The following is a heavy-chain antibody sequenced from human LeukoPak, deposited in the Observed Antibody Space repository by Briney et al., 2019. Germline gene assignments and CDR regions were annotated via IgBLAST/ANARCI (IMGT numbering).Heavy chain of an antibody. CDR1: GYSISSGYY. J-gene: IGHJ3*02. CDR2: IYHSGST. CDR3: ARNRGFAGAFDI. V-gene: IGHV4-38-2*02. D-gene: IGHD1-14*01. Sequence: PSETLSLTCTVSGYSISSGYYWGWIRQPPGKGLEWIGSIYHSGSTYYNPSLKSRVTISVDTSKNQFSLKLSSVTAADTAVYYCARNRGFAGAFDIWGQGTMVTVSS.